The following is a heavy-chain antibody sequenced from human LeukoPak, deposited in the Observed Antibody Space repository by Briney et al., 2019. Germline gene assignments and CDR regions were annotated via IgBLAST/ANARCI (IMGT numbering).Heavy chain of an antibody. Sequence: GGSLRLSCAASGFTVSSNYMSWVRQAPGKGLEWVSVIYSGGGTYYADSVKGRFTISRDNSKNTLYLQMNSLRAEDTAVYYCAREGNGYNYNDAFDIWGQGTMVTVSS. CDR2: IYSGGGT. D-gene: IGHD5-24*01. CDR1: GFTVSSNY. J-gene: IGHJ3*02. CDR3: AREGNGYNYNDAFDI. V-gene: IGHV3-66*02.